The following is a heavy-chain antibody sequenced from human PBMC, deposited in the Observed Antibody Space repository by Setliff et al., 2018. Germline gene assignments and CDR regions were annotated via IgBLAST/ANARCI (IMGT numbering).Heavy chain of an antibody. CDR2: ISAYNDNT. CDR1: GYTFTNYG. CDR3: ARDDDYEGACY. Sequence: GASVKVSCKASGYTFTNYGISWVRQAPGQGLEWMGWISAYNDNTNYAQKLQGRVTMTTDTSTSTAYMELRSLRSDDTAVYYCARDDDYEGACYWGQGTLVTVSS. V-gene: IGHV1-18*01. D-gene: IGHD4-17*01. J-gene: IGHJ4*02.